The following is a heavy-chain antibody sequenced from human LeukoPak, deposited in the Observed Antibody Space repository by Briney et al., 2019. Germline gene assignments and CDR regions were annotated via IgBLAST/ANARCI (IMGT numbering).Heavy chain of an antibody. J-gene: IGHJ4*02. CDR1: GFTFSSYA. D-gene: IGHD3-3*01. CDR3: AKDRDFLSGYYRVFDY. Sequence: GGSLRLSCAASGFTFSSYAMSWVRQAPGKGLEWVSAISGSGGSTYYADSVKGRFTISRDNSKNTLYLQMNSLRAEDTAVYYCAKDRDFLSGYYRVFDYRGQGTLATVSS. V-gene: IGHV3-23*01. CDR2: ISGSGGST.